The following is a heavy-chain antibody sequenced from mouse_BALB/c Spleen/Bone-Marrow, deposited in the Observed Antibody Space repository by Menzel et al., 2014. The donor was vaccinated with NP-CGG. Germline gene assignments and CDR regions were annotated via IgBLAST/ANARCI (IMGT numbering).Heavy chain of an antibody. CDR2: IYPYNGGT. D-gene: IGHD2-4*01. J-gene: IGHJ3*01. V-gene: IGHV1S29*02. CDR1: GYTFTDYN. CDR3: ARSEGYDYDWFAY. Sequence: VQLQQSGPELVKPGASVKISCKASGYTFTDYNMHWVKQSHGKSLKWIGYIYPYNGGTDYNQKFKSKATLTVDNSSSTAYMELRSLTSEDSAVYYCARSEGYDYDWFAYWGQGTLVSVSA.